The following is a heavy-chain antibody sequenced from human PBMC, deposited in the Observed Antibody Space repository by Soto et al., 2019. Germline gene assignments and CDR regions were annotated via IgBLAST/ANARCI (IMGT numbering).Heavy chain of an antibody. V-gene: IGHV1-69*13. CDR3: ARDSGPDGFEI. Sequence: ASVKVSCKASGGTFSSYAISWVRQAPGQGLEWMGGIIPIFGTANYAQKFQGRVMITAGESTSTAYMELSSLRFEDMAVYYRARDSGPDGFEIWGQGTMVTVSS. D-gene: IGHD1-1*01. CDR1: GGTFSSYA. CDR2: IIPIFGTA. J-gene: IGHJ3*02.